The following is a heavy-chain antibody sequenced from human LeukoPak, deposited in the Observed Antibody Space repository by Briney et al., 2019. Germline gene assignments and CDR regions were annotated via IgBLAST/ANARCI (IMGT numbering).Heavy chain of an antibody. Sequence: GGSLRLSCAASGFIYSSYWMIWVRQAPGKGLEWVAIINHDGSEKYYVDSVKGRFTISRDNAKNSLYLQMNSLRGEDTAVYYCARDLVVVTALLDAFDIWGQGTMVTVSS. CDR1: GFIYSSYW. D-gene: IGHD2-21*02. CDR3: ARDLVVVTALLDAFDI. J-gene: IGHJ3*02. CDR2: INHDGSEK. V-gene: IGHV3-7*01.